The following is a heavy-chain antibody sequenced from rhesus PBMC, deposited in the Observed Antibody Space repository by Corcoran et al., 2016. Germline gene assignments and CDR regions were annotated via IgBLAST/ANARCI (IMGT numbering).Heavy chain of an antibody. Sequence: QVQLQESGPGLVKPSETLSLTCAVSGYSISSGYGWSWLRQPPGKGLEWIGRISGSGGSTDYNPSLKSRVTISTDTSKNHFSLEMTSVTAADTAVYYCARDLGTSVKSYFDYWGQGVLVTVSS. CDR1: GYSISSGYG. J-gene: IGHJ4*01. V-gene: IGHV4-127*01. CDR2: ISGSGGST. CDR3: ARDLGTSVKSYFDY. D-gene: IGHD4-35*01.